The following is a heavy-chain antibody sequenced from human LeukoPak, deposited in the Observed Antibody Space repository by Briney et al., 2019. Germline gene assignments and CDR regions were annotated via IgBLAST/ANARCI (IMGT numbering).Heavy chain of an antibody. V-gene: IGHV1-69*13. CDR1: GGTFSSYT. CDR3: ARTYCSSTTCPWYFDL. J-gene: IGHJ2*01. D-gene: IGHD2-2*01. Sequence: VKISCKASGGTFSSYTISWVRQAPGQGLEWMGGIIPIFGTPNYAQKFQGRVTITADKFTTTAYMELSSLRSDDTAVYFCARTYCSSTTCPWYFDLWGRGTLVTVSS. CDR2: IIPIFGTP.